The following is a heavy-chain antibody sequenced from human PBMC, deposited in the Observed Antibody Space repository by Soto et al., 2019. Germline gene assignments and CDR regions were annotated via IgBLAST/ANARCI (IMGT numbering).Heavy chain of an antibody. J-gene: IGHJ5*02. CDR1: GYRINIDTC. Sequence: SETLSLTCVVSGYRINIDTCWGWIRQSPEKGLEWLGSVCHSGTIYYNPSLKSRVTISLDTSKNQFSLSLSSVTAADTALYYCARDVGRYNINRVWFDPWGQGILVTVSS. D-gene: IGHD1-20*01. V-gene: IGHV4-38-2*02. CDR3: ARDVGRYNINRVWFDP. CDR2: VCHSGTI.